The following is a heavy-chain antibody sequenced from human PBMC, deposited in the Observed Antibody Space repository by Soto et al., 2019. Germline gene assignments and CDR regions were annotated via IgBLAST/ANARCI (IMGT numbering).Heavy chain of an antibody. CDR1: GFTFSSYG. D-gene: IGHD3-16*01. CDR3: AKGGKYISSYGMDV. J-gene: IGHJ6*02. CDR2: ISYDGSNK. Sequence: PGGSLRLSCAASGFTFSSYGMHWVRQAPGKGLEWVAVISYDGSNKYYADSVKGRFTISRDNSKNTLYLQMNSLRAEDTAVYYCAKGGKYISSYGMDVWGQGTTVTVSS. V-gene: IGHV3-30*18.